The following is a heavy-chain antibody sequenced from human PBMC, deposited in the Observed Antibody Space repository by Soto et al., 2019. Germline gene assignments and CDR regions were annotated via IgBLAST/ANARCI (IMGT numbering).Heavy chain of an antibody. Sequence: EVQLVESGGGLVQPGGSLRLSCAASGFTFSDSWMTWFRQAPGKGLEWVADMNQNGGEKYYVDSVKGRFTISRDNSKNTLYLQMNSLRAEDTAVYYCAKGTGASYGMDVWGQGTTVTVSS. D-gene: IGHD7-27*01. V-gene: IGHV3-7*01. J-gene: IGHJ6*02. CDR3: AKGTGASYGMDV. CDR1: GFTFSDSW. CDR2: MNQNGGEK.